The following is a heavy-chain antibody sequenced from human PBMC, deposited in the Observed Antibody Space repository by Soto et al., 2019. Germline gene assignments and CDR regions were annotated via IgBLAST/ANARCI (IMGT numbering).Heavy chain of an antibody. CDR1: GYTFTNNY. J-gene: IGHJ3*02. CDR2: INPSGGTT. CDR3: AREIIVGDGLDI. D-gene: IGHD2-15*01. Sequence: QVQLVQSGAEGKRPGASVKVSCKTSGYTFTNNYMHWVRQAPGQGLEWVGMINPSGGTTTYAKNFQGRVTVTSDTSTSIVYMDLSSLRSEDTALYYCAREIIVGDGLDIWGQGTMVTVSS. V-gene: IGHV1-46*01.